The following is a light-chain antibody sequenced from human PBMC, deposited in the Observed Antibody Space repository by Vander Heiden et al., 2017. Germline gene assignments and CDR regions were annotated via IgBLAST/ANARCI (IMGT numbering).Light chain of an antibody. CDR1: QSVSGT. Sequence: EIVMTQSPATLSVSPGERATLSCRASQSVSGTLAWYQQNPGQAPRLLIYGASTRATGIPARFSGSGSGTEFTLTISSLQSEDFAVYYCQQYTNWPPELTFGGGTKVEIK. CDR3: QQYTNWPPELT. J-gene: IGKJ4*01. V-gene: IGKV3-15*01. CDR2: GAS.